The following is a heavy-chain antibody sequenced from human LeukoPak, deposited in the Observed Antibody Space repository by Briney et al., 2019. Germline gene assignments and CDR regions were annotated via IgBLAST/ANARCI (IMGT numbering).Heavy chain of an antibody. CDR3: ASMRSGDYVDY. J-gene: IGHJ4*02. V-gene: IGHV4-31*03. Sequence: SETLSLTCTVSSGSISSGDYYWSWIRQHPGKGLEWIGYIYYTGYTYYNPSLKSRATIAIDTSKNQSSLKLSSVTAADTAEYYCASMRSGDYVDYWGQRTLVTVSS. D-gene: IGHD1-26*01. CDR1: SGSISSGDYY. CDR2: IYYTGYT.